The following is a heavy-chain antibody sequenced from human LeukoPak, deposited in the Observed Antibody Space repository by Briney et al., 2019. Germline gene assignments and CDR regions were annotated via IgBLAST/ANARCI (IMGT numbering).Heavy chain of an antibody. Sequence: GSLRLSCAASGFIFSSYGMHWVRQAPGKGLEWVAVISYDGSNKYYADSVKGRFTISRDNSKNTLYLQMNSLRAEDTAVYYCAKGPLYSNYIGYWGQGTLVTVSS. CDR1: GFIFSSYG. D-gene: IGHD4-4*01. J-gene: IGHJ4*02. V-gene: IGHV3-30*18. CDR2: ISYDGSNK. CDR3: AKGPLYSNYIGY.